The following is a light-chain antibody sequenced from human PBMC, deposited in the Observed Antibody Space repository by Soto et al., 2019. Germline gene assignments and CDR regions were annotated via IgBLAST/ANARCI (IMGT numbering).Light chain of an antibody. J-gene: IGKJ5*01. CDR1: QSVRSY. CDR3: QQRSSWPRIT. V-gene: IGKV3-11*01. CDR2: DAS. Sequence: ESMLTQSPATLSLSPGERATLSCRASQSVRSYLAWYQQKPGQAPRLLIYDASNRAPGIPARFSGNGSGTDFTLTISSLEPDDFAVYYCQQRSSWPRITFGQGTRLDIK.